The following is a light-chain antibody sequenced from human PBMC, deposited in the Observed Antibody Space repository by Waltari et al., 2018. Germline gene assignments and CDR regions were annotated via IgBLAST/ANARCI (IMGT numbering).Light chain of an antibody. V-gene: IGKV1-39*01. Sequence: DIQMTQSPSSLSASVGDRVTITCRASQSISRHLNWYQHKPGKAPNLLIFGASNLQSGVPLRFSGSGSGTDFTLTISSLEPEDFATYYCQQSYSTLYTFGQGTRLEIK. CDR3: QQSYSTLYT. CDR1: QSISRH. J-gene: IGKJ2*01. CDR2: GAS.